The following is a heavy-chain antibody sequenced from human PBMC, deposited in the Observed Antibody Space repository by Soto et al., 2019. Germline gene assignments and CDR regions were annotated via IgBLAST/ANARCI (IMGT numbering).Heavy chain of an antibody. J-gene: IGHJ5*02. CDR2: IYYSGST. CDR1: GGSISSYY. V-gene: IGHV4-59*07. D-gene: IGHD2-15*01. CDR3: AGFMVGFDP. Sequence: SDTLSLTCTVSGGSISSYYWSWIRQPPGKGLEWIGYIYYSGSTNYNPSPKSRVTISVDTSKNQFSLKLSSVTAADTAVYYCAGFMVGFDPWGQGTLVTVSS.